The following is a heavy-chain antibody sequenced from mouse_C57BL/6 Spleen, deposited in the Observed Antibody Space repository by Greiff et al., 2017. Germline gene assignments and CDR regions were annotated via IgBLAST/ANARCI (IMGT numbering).Heavy chain of an antibody. V-gene: IGHV1-9*01. Sequence: VQLQQSGAELMKPGASVKLSCKATGYTFTGYWIEWVKQRPGHGLEWIGEILPGSSSTNYNEKFKGKATFTADTSSSTAYMQLSSLTTEDSAIYYSARDDDDVYYFDYWGQGTTLTVSS. CDR3: ARDDDDVYYFDY. D-gene: IGHD2-4*01. CDR1: GYTFTGYW. J-gene: IGHJ2*01. CDR2: ILPGSSST.